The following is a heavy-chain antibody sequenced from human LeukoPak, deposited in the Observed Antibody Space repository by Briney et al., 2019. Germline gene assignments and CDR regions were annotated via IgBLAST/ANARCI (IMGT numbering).Heavy chain of an antibody. D-gene: IGHD6-13*01. CDR3: VRGDSSNWYRPLDL. CDR1: GFTFSLYA. CDR2: ISSHNGDAK. Sequence: QPGGSLRLSCSACGFTFSLYAIHWVRQAPGRGLEYISTISSHNGDAKYYADSVMGRFTISRDNSRTTLYLQMNSLRPEDTAVYYCVRGDSSNWYRPLDLWGQGTLVTVSS. V-gene: IGHV3-64D*06. J-gene: IGHJ5*02.